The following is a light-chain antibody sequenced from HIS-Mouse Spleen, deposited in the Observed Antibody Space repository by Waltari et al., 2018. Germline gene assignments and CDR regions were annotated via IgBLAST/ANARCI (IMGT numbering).Light chain of an antibody. CDR1: QSVLYISNNKNY. J-gene: IGKJ2*01. CDR3: QQYYSTPYT. CDR2: WAS. Sequence: DIVMTQSPDSLAVSLCEWATIHCKSIQSVLYISNNKNYLAWYQQKPGQPPKLLIYWASTRESGVPDRFSGSGSGTDFTLTISSLQAEDGAVYYCQQYYSTPYTFGQGTKLEIK. V-gene: IGKV4-1*01.